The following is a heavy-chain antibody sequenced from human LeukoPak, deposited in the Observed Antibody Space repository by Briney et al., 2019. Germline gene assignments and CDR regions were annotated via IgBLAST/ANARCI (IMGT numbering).Heavy chain of an antibody. CDR3: ARGGVAAKYYFDY. V-gene: IGHV4-38-2*02. J-gene: IGHJ4*02. CDR1: GYSIAHGFF. Sequence: PSETLSLTCTVSGYSIAHGFFWAWIRQPPGGGLEWIGSLYHSGTTYYNTSLKSRISTSVDTSKNQFSLKLSSVTAADTAVYYCARGGVAAKYYFDYWGPGTLVTVSS. CDR2: LYHSGTT. D-gene: IGHD3-10*01.